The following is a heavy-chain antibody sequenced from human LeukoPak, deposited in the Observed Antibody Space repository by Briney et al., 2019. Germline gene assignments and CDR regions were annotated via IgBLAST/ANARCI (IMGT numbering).Heavy chain of an antibody. CDR3: ARGLLTGFDF. J-gene: IGHJ4*02. V-gene: IGHV1-2*02. CDR1: GYVFTDYY. CDR2: INPNSGGT. Sequence: ASVKVSCKASGYVFTDYYMHWVRQAPGQGLEWMGWINPNSGGTKFAQKFQGRVTMTRDTSISTAYMELSSLRSDDTAVYYCARGLLTGFDFWGQGTLVTVSS.